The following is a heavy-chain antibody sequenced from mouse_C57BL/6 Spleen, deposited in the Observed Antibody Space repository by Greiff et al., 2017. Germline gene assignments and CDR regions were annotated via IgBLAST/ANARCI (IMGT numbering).Heavy chain of an antibody. CDR2: IYPGSGST. Sequence: QVQLQQPGAELVKPGASVKMSCKASGYTFTSYWITWVKQRPGQGLEWIGDIYPGSGSTNYNEKFKSKATLTVDTSSSTAYMQLSSLTSEDSAVYYCARGEPPPVVADYWGQGTTLTVSS. CDR3: ARGEPPPVVADY. V-gene: IGHV1-55*01. D-gene: IGHD1-1*01. CDR1: GYTFTSYW. J-gene: IGHJ2*01.